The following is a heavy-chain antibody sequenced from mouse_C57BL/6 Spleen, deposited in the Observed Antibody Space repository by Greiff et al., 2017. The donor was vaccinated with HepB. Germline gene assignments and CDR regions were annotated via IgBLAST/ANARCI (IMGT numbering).Heavy chain of an antibody. CDR3: TKKTRSTYAMDY. V-gene: IGHV1-15*01. J-gene: IGHJ4*01. CDR2: IDPETGGT. D-gene: IGHD1-1*01. Sequence: QVQLQQSGAELVRPGASVTLSCKASGYKFTDYEMHWVKQTPVHGLEWIGAIDPETGGTAYNQKFKGKAILTADKSSSTAYMELRSLTSEDSAVYYCTKKTRSTYAMDYWGQGTSVTVSS. CDR1: GYKFTDYE.